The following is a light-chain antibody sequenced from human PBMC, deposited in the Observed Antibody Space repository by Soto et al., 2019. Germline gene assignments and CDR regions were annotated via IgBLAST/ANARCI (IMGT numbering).Light chain of an antibody. Sequence: QSVLTQPRSVSGSPGQSVTISCTGTSSDVGGYNYVSWYQQHPGKAPKLMIYDVSKRPSGVPDRFSGSKSGNTASLTISGLQAEGEADYYCCSYAGSYTFWVFGGGTKLTVL. J-gene: IGLJ3*02. V-gene: IGLV2-11*01. CDR2: DVS. CDR3: CSYAGSYTFWV. CDR1: SSDVGGYNY.